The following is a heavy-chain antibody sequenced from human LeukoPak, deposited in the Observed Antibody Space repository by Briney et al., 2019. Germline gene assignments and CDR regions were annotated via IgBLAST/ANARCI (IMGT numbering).Heavy chain of an antibody. CDR1: GFTFDDYA. CDR2: ISWNSGSI. D-gene: IGHD2-15*01. CDR3: ARCYYYYYYMDV. Sequence: GGSLRLSCAASGFTFDDYAMHWVRQAPGKGLEWVSGISWNSGSIGYADSVKGRFTISRDNAKNSLYLQMNSLRAEDTGVYYCARCYYYYYYMDVWGKWTTVTVSS. J-gene: IGHJ6*03. V-gene: IGHV3-9*01.